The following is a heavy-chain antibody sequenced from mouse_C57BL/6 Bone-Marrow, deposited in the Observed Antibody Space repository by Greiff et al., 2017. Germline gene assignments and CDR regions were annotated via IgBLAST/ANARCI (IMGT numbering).Heavy chain of an antibody. CDR3: ALLIYYYGSAWFAY. V-gene: IGHV1-69*01. J-gene: IGHJ3*01. CDR2: IDPSDSYT. Sequence: QVQLQQPGAELVMPGASVKLSCKASGYTFTSYWMHWVKQRPGQGLEWIGEIDPSDSYTNYNQKFKGKSTLTVDKSSSTAYMQLSSLTSEDSAVXYCALLIYYYGSAWFAYWGQGTLVTVSA. D-gene: IGHD1-1*01. CDR1: GYTFTSYW.